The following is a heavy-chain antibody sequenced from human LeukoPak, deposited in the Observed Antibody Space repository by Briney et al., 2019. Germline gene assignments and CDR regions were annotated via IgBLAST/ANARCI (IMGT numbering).Heavy chain of an antibody. J-gene: IGHJ3*02. Sequence: PGGSLRLSCTASGFTFGDYAMSWFRQAPGKGLEWVGFIRSKTYGGTTEYAASVKGRFTISRDDSKSIAYLQMNSLKTEDTAVYYCTRVSPSGYSRGWGYDAFDIWGQGTMVTVSS. CDR1: GFTFGDYA. V-gene: IGHV3-49*03. CDR3: TRVSPSGYSRGWGYDAFDI. D-gene: IGHD6-19*01. CDR2: IRSKTYGGTT.